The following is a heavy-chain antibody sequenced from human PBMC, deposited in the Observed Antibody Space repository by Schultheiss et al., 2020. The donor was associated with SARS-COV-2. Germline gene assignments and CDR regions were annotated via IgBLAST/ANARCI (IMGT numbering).Heavy chain of an antibody. Sequence: GGSLRLSCAASGFTFSSYGMHWVRQAPGKGLEWVSYISSSSSTIYYADSVKGRFTISRDNSKNTLYLQMNSLRAEDTSVYYCAKRKTAGSSSWLLDYWGQGTLVTVSS. CDR2: ISSSSSTI. D-gene: IGHD6-13*01. CDR1: GFTFSSYG. J-gene: IGHJ4*02. V-gene: IGHV3-48*01. CDR3: AKRKTAGSSSWLLDY.